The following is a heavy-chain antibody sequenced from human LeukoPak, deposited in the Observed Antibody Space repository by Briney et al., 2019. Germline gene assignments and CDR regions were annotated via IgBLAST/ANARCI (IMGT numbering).Heavy chain of an antibody. Sequence: GASVKVSCKSSGYTFTSYAMNWVRQAPGQGLEWMGWINTNTGNPTYAQGFTGRFVFSLDTSVSTAYLQISSLKAEDTAVYYCAREGGYYYDSSGPEYFQHWGQGTLVTVSS. CDR2: INTNTGNP. CDR1: GYTFTSYA. D-gene: IGHD3-22*01. CDR3: AREGGYYYDSSGPEYFQH. J-gene: IGHJ1*01. V-gene: IGHV7-4-1*02.